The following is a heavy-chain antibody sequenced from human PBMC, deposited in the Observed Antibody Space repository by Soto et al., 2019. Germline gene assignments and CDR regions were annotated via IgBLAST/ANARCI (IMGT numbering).Heavy chain of an antibody. CDR2: IHERGVT. Sequence: SETLSLTCNVSGGSVRDYYWSWIRQAPGKGLEWIGYIHERGVTNYNPSLTSRVTMSVDPSKNQFSLTLRSVHTADTAIYFCARDPAGDYGHWGRGTLVTVSA. J-gene: IGHJ4*02. CDR1: GGSVRDYY. D-gene: IGHD4-17*01. V-gene: IGHV4-59*02. CDR3: ARDPAGDYGH.